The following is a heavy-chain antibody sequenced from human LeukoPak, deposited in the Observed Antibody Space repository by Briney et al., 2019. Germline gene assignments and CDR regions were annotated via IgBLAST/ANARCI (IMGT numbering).Heavy chain of an antibody. CDR1: GFTFSSYG. CDR3: ARSYDGFDI. V-gene: IGHV3-30*19. CDR2: IPYDGSKK. J-gene: IGHJ3*02. Sequence: GGSLRLSCAASGFTFSSYGMHWVRQAPGKGLEWLAFIPYDGSKKYYADSVKGRFTISRDNPKNTLYLQMNSLRAEDTAVYYCARSYDGFDIWGQGTMVTVSS.